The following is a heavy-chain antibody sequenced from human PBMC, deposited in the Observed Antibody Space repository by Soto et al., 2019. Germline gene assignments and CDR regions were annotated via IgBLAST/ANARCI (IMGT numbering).Heavy chain of an antibody. D-gene: IGHD6-13*01. J-gene: IGHJ4*02. Sequence: SGPTLVNPTQTLTLTCTFSGFSLSTSGVGVGWIRQPPGKALEWLALIYWNDDKRYSPSLKSRLTITKDTSKNQVVLTMTSMDPFDTATYYCAHRLAISNWYPSDRAVVDYCSQGSLVTVSS. V-gene: IGHV2-5*01. CDR1: GFSLSTSGVG. CDR2: IYWNDDK. CDR3: AHRLAISNWYPSDRAVVDY.